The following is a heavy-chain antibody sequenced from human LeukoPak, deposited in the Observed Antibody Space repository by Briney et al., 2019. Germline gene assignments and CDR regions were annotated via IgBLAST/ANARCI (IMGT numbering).Heavy chain of an antibody. V-gene: IGHV3-23*01. CDR2: ISGSGGST. CDR1: GFTFSSYA. CDR3: AKSRYPGYYDILTGYYNYYGMDV. J-gene: IGHJ6*02. D-gene: IGHD3-9*01. Sequence: PGGSLRLSCAASGFTFSSYAMGWVRQAPGKGLEWVSAISGSGGSTYYADSVKGRFTISRDNSKNTLYLQMNSLRAEDTAVYYCAKSRYPGYYDILTGYYNYYGMDVWGQGTTVTVSS.